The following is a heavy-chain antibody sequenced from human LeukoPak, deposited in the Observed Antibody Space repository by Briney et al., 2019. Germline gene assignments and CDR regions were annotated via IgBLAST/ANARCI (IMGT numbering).Heavy chain of an antibody. D-gene: IGHD3-22*01. CDR3: ARDIYDSSGYYYDC. Sequence: SETLSLTCTVSGGSISSGGYYWSWIRQHPGKGLEWIGYIYYSGSTYYNPSLKSRVTISVDTSKNQFSLKLSSVTAADTAVYYCARDIYDSSGYYYDCWGQGTLVTVSS. CDR1: GGSISSGGYY. J-gene: IGHJ4*02. V-gene: IGHV4-31*03. CDR2: IYYSGST.